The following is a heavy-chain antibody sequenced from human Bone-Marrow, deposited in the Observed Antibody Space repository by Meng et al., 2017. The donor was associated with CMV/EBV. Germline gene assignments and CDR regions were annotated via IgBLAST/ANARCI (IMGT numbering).Heavy chain of an antibody. CDR1: GFSLSTSGVG. CDR3: AYRLPGSISRNWFDP. CDR2: ISWNDEK. J-gene: IGHJ5*02. D-gene: IGHD2-2*01. Sequence: SGPTLVKPTQTLTLTCTFSGFSLSTSGVGVGWIRQPPGKALEWLALISWNDEKRYSPSLKSRLTITKDTSKNQVVLTMTNMDPVDTATYYCAYRLPGSISRNWFDPWGQGTLVTVSS. V-gene: IGHV2-5*01.